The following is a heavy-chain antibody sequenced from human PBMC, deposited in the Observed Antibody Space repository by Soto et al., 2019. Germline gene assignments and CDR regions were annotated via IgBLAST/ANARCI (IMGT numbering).Heavy chain of an antibody. D-gene: IGHD2-8*01. V-gene: IGHV4-30-2*01. Sequence: SETLSLTCAVSGGSISTGAYSWSWIRQPPGNGLEWIGYIYHSGSAYYNPSLKSRVTMSVDRSKNQCSLKLSSVTATDTAVYYCARGKWSSPEDYWGQGTLVTVSS. J-gene: IGHJ4*02. CDR3: ARGKWSSPEDY. CDR1: GGSISTGAYS. CDR2: IYHSGSA.